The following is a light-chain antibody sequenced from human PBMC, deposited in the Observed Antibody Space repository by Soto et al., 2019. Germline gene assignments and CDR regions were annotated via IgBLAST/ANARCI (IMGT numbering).Light chain of an antibody. CDR3: QQYGGSPRT. J-gene: IGKJ1*01. V-gene: IGKV3-15*01. Sequence: ETVMTQSPATLSVSPGERATLSCRASQSVSSKLAWYQQKPGQAPRLLIYGASTRATGIPARFSGSGSGTDFTLTISRLEPEDFALYYCQQYGGSPRTFGQGTKVDIK. CDR1: QSVSSK. CDR2: GAS.